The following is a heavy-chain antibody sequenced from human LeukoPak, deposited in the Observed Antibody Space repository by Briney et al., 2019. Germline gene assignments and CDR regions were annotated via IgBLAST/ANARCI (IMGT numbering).Heavy chain of an antibody. CDR1: GGSISGYY. V-gene: IGHV4-59*01. J-gene: IGHJ5*02. CDR3: ARDNADYASGGDWFDP. CDR2: VYHSGGT. Sequence: SETLSLTCTVAGGSISGYYWTWIRQPPGKGLEWIGYVYHSGGTSYNPSLKSRVTIAVDTSKNQFSLKLTSVTAADTAVYYCARDNADYASGGDWFDPWGQGTLVTVSS. D-gene: IGHD3-10*01.